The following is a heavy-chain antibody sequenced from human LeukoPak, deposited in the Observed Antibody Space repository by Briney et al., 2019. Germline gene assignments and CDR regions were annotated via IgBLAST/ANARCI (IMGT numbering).Heavy chain of an antibody. CDR1: GYTFTTYY. D-gene: IGHD1-26*01. Sequence: ASVKVSCKASGYTFTTYYIHWVRQAPGQGLEWMGIINTSSGSTSYTQRFQGRVTMTRDTSTSTVYMELSSLRSEDTAVYSCARGGGTYYDVLGSDWGDNWGQGTLVTVSS. CDR3: ARGGGTYYDVLGSDWGDN. J-gene: IGHJ4*02. CDR2: INTSSGST. V-gene: IGHV1-46*01.